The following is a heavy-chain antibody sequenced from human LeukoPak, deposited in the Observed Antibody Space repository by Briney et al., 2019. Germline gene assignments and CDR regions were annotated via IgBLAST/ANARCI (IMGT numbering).Heavy chain of an antibody. CDR2: ISYSSSAI. CDR3: AREGHTTGWPPFDF. V-gene: IGHV3-48*02. D-gene: IGHD6-19*01. Sequence: GGSLRLSCAASGFTFSTYSMNWVRQAPGKGLEWVSYISYSSSAIYYADSVKGRFTISRDNAKNSLYLRMNSLRDEDTAVYYCAREGHTTGWPPFDFWGQGTLVTVSS. CDR1: GFTFSTYS. J-gene: IGHJ4*02.